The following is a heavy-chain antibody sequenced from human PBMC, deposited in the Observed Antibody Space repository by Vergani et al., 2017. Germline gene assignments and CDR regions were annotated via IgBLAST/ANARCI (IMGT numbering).Heavy chain of an antibody. D-gene: IGHD2-15*01. J-gene: IGHJ3*02. Sequence: EVQLVESGGALVQPGGSLRLSCAASGFTFSTYWMSWVRQAPGKGLEWVANIKQDGSEKYYVDSVKGRFTISRDNSKNTLYLQMNSLRAEDTAVYYCARDGYCSGGSCYWGDAFDIWGQGTMVTVSS. CDR2: IKQDGSEK. CDR1: GFTFSTYW. CDR3: ARDGYCSGGSCYWGDAFDI. V-gene: IGHV3-7*01.